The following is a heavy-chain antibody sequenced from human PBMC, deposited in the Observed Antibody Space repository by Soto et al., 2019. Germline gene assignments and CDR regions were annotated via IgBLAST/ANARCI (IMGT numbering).Heavy chain of an antibody. CDR3: ARSSNELRRLGDSGYERKWSYYYYGIDV. J-gene: IGHJ6*02. D-gene: IGHD5-12*01. CDR1: GYTFTSYA. V-gene: IGHV1-3*01. CDR2: INAGNGNT. Sequence: QVQLVQSGAEVKKPGASVKVSCKASGYTFTSYAMHWVRQAPGQRLEWMGWINAGNGNTKYSQKCQGRITFTRDTSASTAYMELSSLRSEDTAVYYCARSSNELRRLGDSGYERKWSYYYYGIDVWGQGTTVTVSS.